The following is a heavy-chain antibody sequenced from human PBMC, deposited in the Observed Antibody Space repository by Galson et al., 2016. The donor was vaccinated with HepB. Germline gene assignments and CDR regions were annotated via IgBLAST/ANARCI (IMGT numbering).Heavy chain of an antibody. J-gene: IGHJ4*02. CDR2: INSDGSST. CDR1: GFPFSNYW. CDR3: TRVHREGIAAAGLQI. D-gene: IGHD6-13*01. Sequence: SLRLSCAASGFPFSNYWMHWVRQAPGKGPVWVSRINSDGSSTTYADSVKGRFTISRDNAKNTLYLQMNSLRAEDTALYYCTRVHREGIAAAGLQIWGQGTLVIGSA. V-gene: IGHV3-74*01.